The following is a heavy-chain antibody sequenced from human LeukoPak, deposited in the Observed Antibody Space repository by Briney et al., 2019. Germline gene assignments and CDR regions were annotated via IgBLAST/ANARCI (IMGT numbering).Heavy chain of an antibody. J-gene: IGHJ4*02. Sequence: GGSLRFSCAASGFTFSDYWMSWVRQAPGKGLEWVANINEDGSEKYYVDSVKGRFTISRDNAKNSLYLQMNSLRAEDTAVYYCARDRRGWPGYWGQGTPVTVSS. CDR3: ARDRRGWPGY. CDR1: GFTFSDYW. D-gene: IGHD6-19*01. V-gene: IGHV3-7*01. CDR2: INEDGSEK.